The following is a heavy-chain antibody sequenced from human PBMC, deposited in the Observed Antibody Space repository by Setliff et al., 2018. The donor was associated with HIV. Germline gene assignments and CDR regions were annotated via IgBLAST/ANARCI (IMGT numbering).Heavy chain of an antibody. CDR3: AKIQNPQGYYYDSSGYYPHPGSPDY. D-gene: IGHD3-22*01. Sequence: GSLRLSCEASAFIFSSYGMHWVRQAPGKGLEWIAFIRYNGSNKYYADSVKGRFTISRDNSKNTLYLQMNSLRAEDTAVYYCAKIQNPQGYYYDSSGYYPHPGSPDYWGQGTLVTVSS. V-gene: IGHV3-30*02. CDR1: AFIFSSYG. J-gene: IGHJ4*02. CDR2: IRYNGSNK.